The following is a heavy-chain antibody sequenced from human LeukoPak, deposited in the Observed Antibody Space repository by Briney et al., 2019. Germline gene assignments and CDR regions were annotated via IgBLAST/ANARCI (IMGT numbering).Heavy chain of an antibody. CDR3: ARGAAAANFDY. D-gene: IGHD6-13*01. CDR2: INPNSGGT. Sequence: ASVKVSCEASGYTFTGYYMHWVRQAPGQGLEWMGRINPNSGGTNYAQKFQGRVTLTRDTSISTAYMELSRLRSDDTAVYYCARGAAAANFDYWGQGTLVTVSS. CDR1: GYTFTGYY. V-gene: IGHV1-2*06. J-gene: IGHJ4*02.